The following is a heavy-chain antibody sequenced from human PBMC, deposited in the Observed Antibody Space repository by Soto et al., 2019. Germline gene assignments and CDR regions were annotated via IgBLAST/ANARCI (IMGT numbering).Heavy chain of an antibody. V-gene: IGHV1-18*04. D-gene: IGHD2-2*01. Sequence: ASVKVSCKASGYTSADCGISWVRQARGQGLEWMGWVSGNNGASNPAPKVQGRITMTLDTSTGVSYMALRSLRSDDTAIYYCVRDQKYFRVNGNWFDSWGQGTLVTVSS. CDR3: VRDQKYFRVNGNWFDS. CDR2: VSGNNGAS. J-gene: IGHJ5*01. CDR1: GYTSADCG.